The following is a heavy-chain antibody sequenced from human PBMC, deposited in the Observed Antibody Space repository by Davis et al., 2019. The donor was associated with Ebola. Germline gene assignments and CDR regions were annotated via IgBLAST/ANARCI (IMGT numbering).Heavy chain of an antibody. CDR3: ARVVGSSWMYYYYGMDV. CDR1: GGTFSSYA. D-gene: IGHD6-13*01. Sequence: SVKVSCKASGGTFSSYAISWVRQAPGQGLEWMGGIIPIFGTANYAQKFQGRVTITADESTSTAYMELSSLRSEDTAVYYCARVVGSSWMYYYYGMDVWGQGTTVTVSS. J-gene: IGHJ6*02. V-gene: IGHV1-69*13. CDR2: IIPIFGTA.